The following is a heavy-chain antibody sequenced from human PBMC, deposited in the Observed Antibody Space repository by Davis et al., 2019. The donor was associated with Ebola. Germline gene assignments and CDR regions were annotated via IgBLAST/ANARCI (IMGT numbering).Heavy chain of an antibody. CDR3: ARTPVDMIVANWFDP. Sequence: MPSETLSLTCVISGDTVSSNSVAWNWIRQSPSRGLEWLGRTYYRSKWHNDYAISMKGRIAINPDTSKNQFSLQLNSVTPEDTAVYYCARTPVDMIVANWFDPWGQGTLVTVSS. D-gene: IGHD5-12*01. V-gene: IGHV6-1*01. CDR1: GDTVSSNSVA. CDR2: TYYRSKWHN. J-gene: IGHJ5*02.